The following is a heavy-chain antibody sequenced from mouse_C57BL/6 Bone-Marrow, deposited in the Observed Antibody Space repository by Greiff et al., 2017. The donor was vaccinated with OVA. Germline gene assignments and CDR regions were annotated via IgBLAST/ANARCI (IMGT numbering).Heavy chain of an antibody. D-gene: IGHD2-5*01. V-gene: IGHV1-54*01. J-gene: IGHJ2*01. CDR3: ARENLYYSNWDFDY. CDR2: INPGSGGT. Sequence: QVQLQQSGAELVRPGTSVKVSCKASGYAFTNYLIEWVKQRPGQGLEWIGVINPGSGGTNYNEKFKGKATLTADKSSSTAYMQLSSLTSEDSAVYFCARENLYYSNWDFDYWGQGTTLTVSS. CDR1: GYAFTNYL.